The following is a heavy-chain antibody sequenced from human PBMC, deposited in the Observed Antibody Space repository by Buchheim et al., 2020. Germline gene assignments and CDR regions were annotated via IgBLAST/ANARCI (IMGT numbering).Heavy chain of an antibody. CDR2: ISYDGSNK. CDR1: GFTFSSYA. CDR3: ARDGRTMKRITMVRDSYGMDV. Sequence: QVQLVESGGGVVQPGRSLRLSCAASGFTFSSYAMHWVRQAPGKGLEWVAVISYDGSNKYYADSVKGRFTISRDNSKNTLYLQMNSLRAEDTAVYYCARDGRTMKRITMVRDSYGMDVWGQGTT. J-gene: IGHJ6*02. V-gene: IGHV3-30-3*01. D-gene: IGHD3-10*01.